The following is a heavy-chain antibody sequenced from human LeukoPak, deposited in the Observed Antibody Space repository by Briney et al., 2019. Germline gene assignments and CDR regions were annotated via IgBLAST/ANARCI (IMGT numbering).Heavy chain of an antibody. Sequence: GESLKISCKGSGYSFTSYWSGWVRQMPGKGLEWMGIIYPGDSDTRYSPSFQGQVTISADKSISTAYLQWSSLKASDTAMYYCARQFCSSTSCYKAIDYWGQGTLVTVSS. D-gene: IGHD2-2*02. CDR1: GYSFTSYW. CDR2: IYPGDSDT. V-gene: IGHV5-51*01. J-gene: IGHJ4*02. CDR3: ARQFCSSTSCYKAIDY.